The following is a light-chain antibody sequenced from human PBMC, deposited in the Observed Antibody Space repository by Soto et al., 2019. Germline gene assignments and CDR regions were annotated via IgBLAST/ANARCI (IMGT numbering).Light chain of an antibody. CDR3: SSYAGRDSWR. J-gene: IGLJ3*02. V-gene: IGLV2-8*01. CDR1: STDVGEYNY. CDR2: EVF. Sequence: QSVLTQPPSASGSPGQSVTISCTGTSTDVGEYNYVSWYQHHPGKAPKLLIYEVFRRPSGVPDRFSGSKSGNTASLTVSGLQADDEAEYYCSSYAGRDSWRFGGGTKLTVL.